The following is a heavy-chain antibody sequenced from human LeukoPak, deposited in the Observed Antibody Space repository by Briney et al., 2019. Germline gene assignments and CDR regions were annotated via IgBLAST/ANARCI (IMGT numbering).Heavy chain of an antibody. CDR1: GFAVSNDY. J-gene: IGHJ4*02. CDR2: IHTDGAT. V-gene: IGHV3-53*01. Sequence: GGSLRLSCAASGFAVSNDYMSWVRQAPGKGLEWVSVIHTDGATYYAASVKGRFTISRDFSKNTLYLRMNSLRAEDMAIYYCARDRPWGGLNGFDYWGQGTLVTVAS. D-gene: IGHD3-3*01. CDR3: ARDRPWGGLNGFDY.